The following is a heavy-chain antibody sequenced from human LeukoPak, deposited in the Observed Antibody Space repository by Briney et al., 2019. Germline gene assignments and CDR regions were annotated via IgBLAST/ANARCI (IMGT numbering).Heavy chain of an antibody. CDR2: LYSGGTT. J-gene: IGHJ2*01. Sequence: GGSLRLSCAASGFTVSSYYMTWVRQAPGKGLEWVSVLYSGGTTYYADSMKGRFTISRDNSKNTLYLQMNSLRAEDTALYYCARGVRRYFDLWGRGTLVTVSS. V-gene: IGHV3-53*01. D-gene: IGHD5/OR15-5a*01. CDR3: ARGVRRYFDL. CDR1: GFTVSSYY.